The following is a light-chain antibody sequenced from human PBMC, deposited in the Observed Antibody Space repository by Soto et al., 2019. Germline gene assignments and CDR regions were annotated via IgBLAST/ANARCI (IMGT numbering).Light chain of an antibody. CDR1: SSDVGGYNY. J-gene: IGLJ2*01. Sequence: QSALTQPASVSGSPGQSITISCTGTSSDVGGYNYVSWYQQYPGKAPKLLIYGVSDRPSGVSNRFSGSKSGNTASLTISGLQAEDEADYYCSSNTTSTTRYVIFGGGTKVTVL. CDR3: SSNTTSTTRYVI. CDR2: GVS. V-gene: IGLV2-14*01.